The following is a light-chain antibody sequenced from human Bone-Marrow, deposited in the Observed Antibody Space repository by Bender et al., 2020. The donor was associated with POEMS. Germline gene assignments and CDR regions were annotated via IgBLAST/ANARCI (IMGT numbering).Light chain of an antibody. V-gene: IGLV2-14*03. CDR2: DVS. J-gene: IGLJ3*02. CDR3: SSYVSSSTLSV. Sequence: QSALTQPPTASGSHGQSVTTSCTGTSSDVVRVGFVSWYQHPPAKAPKLMIYDVSNRPSGISNRFSGSKSGNTASLTISGCLSEDEASYVCSSYVSSSTLSVFGGGTNLTV. CDR1: SSDVVRVGF.